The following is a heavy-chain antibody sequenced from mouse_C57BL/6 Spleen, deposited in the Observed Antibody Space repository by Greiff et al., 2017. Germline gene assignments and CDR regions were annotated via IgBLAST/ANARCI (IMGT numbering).Heavy chain of an antibody. CDR1: GFNIKDDY. CDR3: TTGGTVVAKDY. D-gene: IGHD1-1*01. J-gene: IGHJ2*01. Sequence: EVQLQESGAELVRPGASVKLSCTASGFNIKDDYMHWVKQRPEQGLEWIGWIDPENGDTEYASKFQGKATITADTSSNTAYLQLSSLTSEDTAVYYCTTGGTVVAKDYWGQGTTLTVSS. CDR2: IDPENGDT. V-gene: IGHV14-4*01.